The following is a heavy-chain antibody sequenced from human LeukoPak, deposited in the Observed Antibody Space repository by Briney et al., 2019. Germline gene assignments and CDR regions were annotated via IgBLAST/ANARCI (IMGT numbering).Heavy chain of an antibody. CDR3: ARVVNVGSCGSCDFYFGLDV. CDR1: GFIFSNYA. D-gene: IGHD2-15*01. V-gene: IGHV3-30*04. Sequence: PGGSLRLSCAVSGFIFSNYAIHWVRQAPGKGLEWVAVISSDGSNKYYADSVKGRFTISRDNSKNTLFLQMNYLRPDDTAVYYCARVVNVGSCGSCDFYFGLDVWGQGTTVTVSS. J-gene: IGHJ6*02. CDR2: ISSDGSNK.